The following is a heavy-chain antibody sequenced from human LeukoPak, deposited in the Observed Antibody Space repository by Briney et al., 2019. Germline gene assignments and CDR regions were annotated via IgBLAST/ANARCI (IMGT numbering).Heavy chain of an antibody. D-gene: IGHD4-17*01. CDR2: ISRNSGSI. CDR1: GFTFDDYA. J-gene: IGHJ6*02. Sequence: GRSLRLSCAASGFTFDDYAMHWVRQAPGKGLEWVSGISRNSGSIGYADSVKGRFTISRDNAKNSLYLQMNSLRAEDTALYYCAKDISTVTTAYYYGMDVWGQGTTVTVSS. V-gene: IGHV3-9*01. CDR3: AKDISTVTTAYYYGMDV.